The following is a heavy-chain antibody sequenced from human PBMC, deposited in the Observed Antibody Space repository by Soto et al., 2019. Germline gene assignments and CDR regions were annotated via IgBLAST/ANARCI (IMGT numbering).Heavy chain of an antibody. D-gene: IGHD3-10*01. Sequence: AGGALRLSCAGSGFTFSSYAIHLVRPAPGKGLEWVALISYDGSNKYYADSVKGRFSISRDNSKNMLYLQMNSLRAEDTAVYYCAKDFLPLLLWFGESLYNWFDPWGQGTLVTVSS. J-gene: IGHJ5*02. CDR1: GFTFSSYA. CDR2: ISYDGSNK. V-gene: IGHV3-30-3*01. CDR3: AKDFLPLLLWFGESLYNWFDP.